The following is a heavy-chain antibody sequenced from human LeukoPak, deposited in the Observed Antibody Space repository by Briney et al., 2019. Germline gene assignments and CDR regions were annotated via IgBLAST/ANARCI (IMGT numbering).Heavy chain of an antibody. J-gene: IGHJ5*02. CDR1: GFTFSSYD. CDR2: ILYDGSNQ. D-gene: IGHD3-10*01. Sequence: GGSLRLSCAASGFTFSSYDIHWVRQAPGKGLEWVTIILYDGSNQYYADSVKGRFTISRDNSKSTLYLQMNSLRAEDTAVYYCAKDPGGRSNWFDPWGQGALVTVSS. V-gene: IGHV3-33*05. CDR3: AKDPGGRSNWFDP.